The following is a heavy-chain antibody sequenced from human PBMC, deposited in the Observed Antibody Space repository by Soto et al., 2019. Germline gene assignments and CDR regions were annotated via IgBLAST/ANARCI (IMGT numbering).Heavy chain of an antibody. J-gene: IGHJ6*02. D-gene: IGHD3-10*01. CDR2: IYHSGST. V-gene: IGHV4-31*03. CDR3: ARARMVRGVIYYYGMDV. Sequence: QVQLQESGPGLVKSSQTLSLTCTVSGGSISSGGNYWSLIRQHPGKGLERIGYIYHSGSTYYNPSLKSRVTISVDTSKNQFSLKLNSVTAADTAVYYCARARMVRGVIYYYGMDVWGQGTTVTVSS. CDR1: GGSISSGGNY.